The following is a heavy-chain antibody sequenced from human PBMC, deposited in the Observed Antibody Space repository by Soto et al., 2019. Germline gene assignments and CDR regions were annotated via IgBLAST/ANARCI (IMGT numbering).Heavy chain of an antibody. CDR1: GDTFSSYA. J-gene: IGHJ3*02. V-gene: IGHV1-69*12. Sequence: QVQLVQSGAEVKKPGSSVKVSCKASGDTFSSYALSWVRQAPGQGLEWMGGIIPIFGTANYAQNFQGRVTITADESTSTVYMELSSLRSEDTAVYYCAREAMGGFGDASVIRGQGTMVTVSS. CDR2: IIPIFGTA. CDR3: AREAMGGFGDASVI. D-gene: IGHD5-18*01.